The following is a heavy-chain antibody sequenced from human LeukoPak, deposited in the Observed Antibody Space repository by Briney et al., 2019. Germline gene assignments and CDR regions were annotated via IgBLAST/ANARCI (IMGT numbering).Heavy chain of an antibody. V-gene: IGHV1-69*13. D-gene: IGHD4-23*01. CDR2: IIPIFGTA. CDR1: GGAFISYA. Sequence: ASVKVSCKASGGAFISYAINWVRQAPGQGLEWMGGIIPIFGTANYAQKFQGRVTITAVESMSTAYMELSSLRSEDTAVYYCARGWLAQTMVVTPYNYWGQGTLVTVSS. CDR3: ARGWLAQTMVVTPYNY. J-gene: IGHJ4*02.